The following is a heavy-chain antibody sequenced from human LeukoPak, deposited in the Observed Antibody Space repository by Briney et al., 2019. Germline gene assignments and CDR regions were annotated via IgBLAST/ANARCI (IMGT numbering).Heavy chain of an antibody. CDR3: ASFRYGSGSYYNR. D-gene: IGHD3-10*01. V-gene: IGHV1-18*01. CDR1: GDTFTSYG. CDR2: ISANNGNT. Sequence: ASVKVSCKASGDTFTSYGISWVRQAPGQGLEWMGWISANNGNTNHAQKFRGRVTMTTDTSTSTAYMELRSLRSDDTAVYYCASFRYGSGSYYNRWGQGTLVTVSS. J-gene: IGHJ5*02.